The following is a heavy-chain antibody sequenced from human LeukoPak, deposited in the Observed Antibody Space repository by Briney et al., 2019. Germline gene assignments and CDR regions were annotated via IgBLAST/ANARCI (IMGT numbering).Heavy chain of an antibody. CDR1: GGSISSSSYY. J-gene: IGHJ5*02. Sequence: SETLSLTCTVSGGSISSSSYYWSWIRQPPGKGLEWIGYIYYSGSTNYNPSLKSRVTISVDTSKNQFSLKLSSVTAADTAVYYCARRRYALYDFWSGNWFDPWGQGTLVTVSS. CDR2: IYYSGST. D-gene: IGHD3-3*01. V-gene: IGHV4-61*05. CDR3: ARRRYALYDFWSGNWFDP.